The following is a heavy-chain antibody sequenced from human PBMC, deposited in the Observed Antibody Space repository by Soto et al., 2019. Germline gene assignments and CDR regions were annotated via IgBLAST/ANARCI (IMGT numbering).Heavy chain of an antibody. D-gene: IGHD2-2*03. Sequence: GGSLRLSCEASGFTFSTSAMSWVRQAPGKGLEWVSTISDSGSTYYADSVKGRFTISRDNSKNTLYLQMNSLRAEDTAVYYCEKVWGEDGYFNRTSCLYYFHHWCQAVLVTVS. CDR3: EKVWGEDGYFNRTSCLYYFHH. J-gene: IGHJ4*02. V-gene: IGHV3-23*01. CDR1: GFTFSTSA. CDR2: ISDSGST.